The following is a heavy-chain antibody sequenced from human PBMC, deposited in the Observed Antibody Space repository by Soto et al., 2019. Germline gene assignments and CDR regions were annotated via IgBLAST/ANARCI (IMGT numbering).Heavy chain of an antibody. D-gene: IGHD3-3*01. CDR2: IYTSGST. V-gene: IGHV4-4*07. CDR1: GGSISSYY. CDR3: AREVVWGYYVGNWFDP. Sequence: SETLSLTCTVSGGSISSYYWSWIRQPAGKGLEWIGRIYTSGSTNYNPSLKSRVTMSVDTSKNQFPLKLSSVTAADTAVYYCAREVVWGYYVGNWFDPWGQGTMVTVYS. J-gene: IGHJ5*02.